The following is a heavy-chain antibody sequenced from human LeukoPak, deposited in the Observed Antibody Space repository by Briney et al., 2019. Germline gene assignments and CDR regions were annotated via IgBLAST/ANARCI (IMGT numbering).Heavy chain of an antibody. Sequence: GGSLRLSCAASGFXFSSYWIHWVRQVPGKGQVWVSGINSDESRTIYADSVKGRFTISRDNAKDTLYLQMNSLRDEDTAVYYCARATAGRQADYWGQGTLVTVSS. D-gene: IGHD6-13*01. CDR3: ARATAGRQADY. CDR1: GFXFSSYW. V-gene: IGHV3-74*01. CDR2: INSDESRT. J-gene: IGHJ4*02.